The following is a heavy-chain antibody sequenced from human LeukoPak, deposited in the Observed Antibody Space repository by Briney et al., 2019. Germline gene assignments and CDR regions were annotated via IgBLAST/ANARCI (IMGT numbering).Heavy chain of an antibody. J-gene: IGHJ4*02. D-gene: IGHD5-18*01. CDR1: GYTFIRYS. Sequence: ASVKVSCKTSGYTFIRYSIGWVRQAPGQGLEWMGWISTYNGDTKYAQKFQDRVTMTTDTSTSTAYLEMRRLRFDDTAVYFCARGRDTALAPYLDYWGQGTLLTVSS. CDR2: ISTYNGDT. V-gene: IGHV1-18*01. CDR3: ARGRDTALAPYLDY.